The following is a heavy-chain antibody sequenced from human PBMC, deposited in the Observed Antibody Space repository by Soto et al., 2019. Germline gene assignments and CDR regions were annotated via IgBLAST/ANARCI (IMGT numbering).Heavy chain of an antibody. CDR1: GFTFRSYG. V-gene: IGHV3-23*01. CDR3: AKRELDDK. CDR2: ISDNGGRT. J-gene: IGHJ4*02. Sequence: EVLLLESGGRFVQPGGSLRLSCAASGFTFRSYGMCWVRQAPGKGLEWISAISDNGGRTDYADSVKGRFTISRDNSKNTLFLQMNTLTAEDTAVYYCAKRELDDKWGQGTLVTVS. D-gene: IGHD3-3*02.